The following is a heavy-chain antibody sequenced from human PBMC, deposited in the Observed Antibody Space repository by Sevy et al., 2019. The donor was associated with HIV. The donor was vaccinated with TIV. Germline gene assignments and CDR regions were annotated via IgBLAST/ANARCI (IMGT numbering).Heavy chain of an antibody. V-gene: IGHV3-30*03. CDR3: ARDSGYSVNWYHAY. CDR1: GFTFRSHG. Sequence: GGSLRLSCAASGFTFRSHGMHWVRQAPGKGLEWVAVISFDGTYKSYGDSVKGRFTISRDDFKSTLYLQMDSLRPEDTAIYYCARDSGYSVNWYHAYWGQGTLVTVSS. D-gene: IGHD5-12*01. J-gene: IGHJ4*02. CDR2: ISFDGTYK.